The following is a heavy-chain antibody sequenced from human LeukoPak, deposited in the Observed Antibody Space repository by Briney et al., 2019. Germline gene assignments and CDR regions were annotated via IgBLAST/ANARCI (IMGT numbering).Heavy chain of an antibody. CDR2: SADNT. Sequence: GGSLRLSCAASGFTFSTYATTWVRQAPGKGLEWVSGSADNTYYADSVKGRFTISRDNSKNTLYLQMNSLRVEDTAVYYCAKVRNTTTWYLGDWGQGTLVTVSS. V-gene: IGHV3-23*01. CDR1: GFTFSTYA. J-gene: IGHJ4*02. CDR3: AKVRNTTTWYLGD. D-gene: IGHD6-13*01.